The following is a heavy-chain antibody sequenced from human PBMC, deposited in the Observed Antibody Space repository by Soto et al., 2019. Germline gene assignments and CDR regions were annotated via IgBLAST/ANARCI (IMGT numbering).Heavy chain of an antibody. CDR2: IYYSGST. D-gene: IGHD3-22*01. Sequence: SETLSLTCAVSGGSISSGGYSWSWIRQPPGKGLEWIGYIYYSGSTYYNPSLKSRVTISVDTSKNQFSLKLSSVTAADTAVYYCARTYYYDSSGYGFDPWGQGTLVTVSS. V-gene: IGHV4-30-2*05. J-gene: IGHJ5*02. CDR3: ARTYYYDSSGYGFDP. CDR1: GGSISSGGYS.